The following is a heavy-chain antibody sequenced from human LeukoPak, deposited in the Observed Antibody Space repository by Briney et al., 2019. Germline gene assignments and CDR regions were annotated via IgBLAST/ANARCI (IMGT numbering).Heavy chain of an antibody. Sequence: KPSETLSPTCTVSGGSISSHYWSWIRQPPGKGLEWIGYIYYSGSTNYNPSLKSRVTISVDTSKNQFSLKLSSVTAADTAVYYCARVRDGYNTLDYWGQGTLVTVSS. V-gene: IGHV4-59*11. CDR2: IYYSGST. D-gene: IGHD5-24*01. J-gene: IGHJ4*02. CDR1: GGSISSHY. CDR3: ARVRDGYNTLDY.